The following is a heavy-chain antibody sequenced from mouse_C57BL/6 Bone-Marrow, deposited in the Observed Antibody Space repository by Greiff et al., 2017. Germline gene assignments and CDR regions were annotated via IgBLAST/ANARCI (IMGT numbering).Heavy chain of an antibody. J-gene: IGHJ2*01. Sequence: EVKLMESEGGLVQPGSSMKLSCTASGFTFSDYYMAWVRQVPEKGLEWVANINYDGSSTYYLDSLKSRFIISRDNAKNILYLQMSSLKSEDTATYYCARVTTVVAYYFDYWGQGTTLTVSS. V-gene: IGHV5-16*01. CDR2: INYDGSST. CDR3: ARVTTVVAYYFDY. D-gene: IGHD1-1*01. CDR1: GFTFSDYY.